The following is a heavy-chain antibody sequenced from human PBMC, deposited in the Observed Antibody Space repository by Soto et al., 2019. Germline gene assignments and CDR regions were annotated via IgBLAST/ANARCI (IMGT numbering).Heavy chain of an antibody. CDR3: ARGGRGCFDL. D-gene: IGHD3-10*01. CDR2: VHSDGTTT. V-gene: IGHV3-74*01. J-gene: IGHJ3*01. Sequence: EVQLVESGGGLVQPGESLRLSCAASGFTFDYYWMHWVRQAPGKGLVWVSRVHSDGTTTTYADSVKGRFTISRDNARNTVSLQMSSMRAEDTAIYYCARGGRGCFDLWGHGTVVTVSS. CDR1: GFTFDYYW.